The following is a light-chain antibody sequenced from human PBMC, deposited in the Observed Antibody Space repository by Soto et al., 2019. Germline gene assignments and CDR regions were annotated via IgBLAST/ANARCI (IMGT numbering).Light chain of an antibody. CDR2: EVT. CDR1: SSDVGGYNY. V-gene: IGLV2-8*01. CDR3: SSSAGRNNIV. J-gene: IGLJ3*02. Sequence: QSVLTQPPSASGSPGQSVTISCTGASSDVGGYNYVSWCQQHPGKAPKLMIYEVTKRPSGVPDRFSGSKSGNTASLTVSGLQAADEDDYYCSSSAGRNNIVFGGGTKVTVL.